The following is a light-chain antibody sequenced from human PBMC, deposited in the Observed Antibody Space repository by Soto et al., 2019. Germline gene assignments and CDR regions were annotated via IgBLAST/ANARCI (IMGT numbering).Light chain of an antibody. V-gene: IGKV1-5*01. CDR1: QSISSW. CDR3: QEYNSYCPPWT. CDR2: DAS. Sequence: DIQMTQSPSTLSASVGDRVTITCRASQSISSWLAWYQQKPGKAPKLLIYDASSLESGVPSRFSGGGSGTECSLTISSPQPDDFATYYCQEYNSYCPPWTFGQGTKVESK. J-gene: IGKJ1*01.